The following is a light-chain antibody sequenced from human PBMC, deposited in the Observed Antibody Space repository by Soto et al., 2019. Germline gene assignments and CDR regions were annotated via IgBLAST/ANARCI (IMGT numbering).Light chain of an antibody. CDR2: EVS. CDR3: SSYTSSSTWV. Sequence: QSVLTQPASVSGSPGQSITISCTGTSSDVGGYNYVSWYQQHPGKAPKLMIYEVSNRPSGVSIRFSGSKSGNTASLTISGLQAEVEADYYCSSYTSSSTWVFGGGTKLTVL. J-gene: IGLJ3*02. V-gene: IGLV2-14*01. CDR1: SSDVGGYNY.